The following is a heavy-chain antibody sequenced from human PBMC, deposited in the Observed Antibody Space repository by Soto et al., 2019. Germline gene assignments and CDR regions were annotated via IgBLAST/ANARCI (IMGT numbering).Heavy chain of an antibody. CDR2: IYYSGST. CDR1: GGSISSYY. J-gene: IGHJ5*02. Sequence: TSETLSLTCTVSGGSISSYYWSWFRQPPGKGLEWIGYIYYSGSTNYNPSLKSRVTISVDTSKNQFSLKLSSVTAADAAVYYCARDRVNWFDPWGQGTLVTVSS. CDR3: ARDRVNWFDP. V-gene: IGHV4-59*01.